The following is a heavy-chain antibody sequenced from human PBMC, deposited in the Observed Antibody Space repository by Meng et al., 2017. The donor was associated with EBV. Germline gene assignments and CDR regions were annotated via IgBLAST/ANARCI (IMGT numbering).Heavy chain of an antibody. Sequence: PTMPLSVAVTCSCFCISTRGFGVGWIRQTPVKALAWLSLIYWNDDNRYSQSLDSRLIINYENHKSLVVSTMTTMDTVEEYCYYCALMIEPQNFDYWGQGTLVTVSS. V-gene: IGHV2-5*01. J-gene: IGHJ4*02. CDR2: IYWNDDN. CDR3: ALMIEPQNFDY. D-gene: IGHD3-22*01. CDR1: CFCISTRGFG.